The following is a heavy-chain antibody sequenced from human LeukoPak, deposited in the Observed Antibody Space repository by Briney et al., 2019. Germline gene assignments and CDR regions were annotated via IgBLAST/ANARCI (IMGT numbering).Heavy chain of an antibody. CDR3: ARTINVDTASFGY. V-gene: IGHV4-59*01. CDR2: IYYSGST. CDR1: GGSISSYY. J-gene: IGHJ4*02. D-gene: IGHD5-18*01. Sequence: SETLSLTCTVSGGSISSYYWSWIRQPPGKGLEWIGYIYYSGSTNYNPSLKSRVTISVDTSKNQFSLKLSSVTAADTAVYYCARTINVDTASFGYWGQGALVTVSS.